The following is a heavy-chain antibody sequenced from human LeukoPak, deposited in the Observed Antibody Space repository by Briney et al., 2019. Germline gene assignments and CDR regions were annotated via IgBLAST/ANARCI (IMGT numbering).Heavy chain of an antibody. V-gene: IGHV3-15*01. J-gene: IGHJ4*02. CDR3: TTDVNYYDSSGYYPSYFDY. D-gene: IGHD3-22*01. Sequence: KSGGSLRLSCAASGFTFSNAWMSWVRQAPGKGLEWVGRIKSKTDGGTTDYAAPVKGRFTISRDDSKNTLYLQMNSLKTEDTAVYYCTTDVNYYDSSGYYPSYFDYWGQGTLVTVSS. CDR1: GFTFSNAW. CDR2: IKSKTDGGTT.